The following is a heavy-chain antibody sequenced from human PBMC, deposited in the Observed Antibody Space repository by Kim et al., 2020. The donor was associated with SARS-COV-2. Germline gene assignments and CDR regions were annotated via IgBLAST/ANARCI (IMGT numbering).Heavy chain of an antibody. Sequence: GGSLRLSCAASGFTFSSYGMHWVRQAPGKGLEWVAVISYDGSNKYYADSVKGRFTISRDNSKNTLYLQMNSLRAEDTAVYYCARDGIAVAGLWAILENAAYYYYGMDVWGQGTTVTVSS. CDR2: ISYDGSNK. CDR3: ARDGIAVAGLWAILENAAYYYYGMDV. D-gene: IGHD6-19*01. CDR1: GFTFSSYG. V-gene: IGHV3-33*05. J-gene: IGHJ6*02.